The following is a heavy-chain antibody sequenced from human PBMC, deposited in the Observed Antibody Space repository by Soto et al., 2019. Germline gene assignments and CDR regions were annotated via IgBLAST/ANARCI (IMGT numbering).Heavy chain of an antibody. V-gene: IGHV3-23*01. CDR2: VSPAGST. Sequence: EVQLLESGGGLVQPGGSLRLSCAASGFTFSNYGMTWIRLAPGEGLEWVSTVSPAGSTFYADSVRGRFTISRDNSKSTVDLQMNGLSVDDTAIYYCVRSWAYWGRGTVVTVSS. CDR1: GFTFSNYG. CDR3: VRSWAY. J-gene: IGHJ4*02. D-gene: IGHD6-13*01.